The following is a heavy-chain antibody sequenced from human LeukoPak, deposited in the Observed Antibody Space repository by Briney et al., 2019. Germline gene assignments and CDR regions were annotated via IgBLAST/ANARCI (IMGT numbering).Heavy chain of an antibody. D-gene: IGHD6-19*01. J-gene: IGHJ4*02. V-gene: IGHV3-43*01. Sequence: GGSLRLSCAASGFTFDDYTMHWVRQAPGKGLEWVSLISWDGGSTYYADSVKGRFTISRDNSKNSLYLQMNSLRTEDTALYYCAKDIGSSGWYRTTGVDYWGQGTLVTVSS. CDR1: GFTFDDYT. CDR3: AKDIGSSGWYRTTGVDY. CDR2: ISWDGGST.